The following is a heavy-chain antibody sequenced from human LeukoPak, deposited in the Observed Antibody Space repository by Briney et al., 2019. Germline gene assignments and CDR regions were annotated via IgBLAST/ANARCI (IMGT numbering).Heavy chain of an antibody. CDR3: ASRWLVPGGLDY. D-gene: IGHD6-19*01. CDR1: GGSISSGDYY. J-gene: IGHJ4*02. V-gene: IGHV4-30-4*08. CDR2: IYYSGST. Sequence: PSETLSLTCTVSGGSISSGDYYWSWIRQPPGKGLEWIGYIYYSGSTYYNPSLKSRVTISVDTSKNQFSLKLSSVTAADTAVYYCASRWLVPGGLDYWGQGTLVTVSS.